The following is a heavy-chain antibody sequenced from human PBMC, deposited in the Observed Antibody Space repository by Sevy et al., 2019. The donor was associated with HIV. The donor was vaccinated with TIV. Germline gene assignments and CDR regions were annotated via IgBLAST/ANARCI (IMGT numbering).Heavy chain of an antibody. CDR2: ISYSGST. J-gene: IGHJ3*01. CDR3: AREIVEYYDSRTFDV. CDR1: GGSVSSGSYY. V-gene: IGHV4-61*01. Sequence: SETLSLTCTVSGGSVSSGSYYWSWIRQPPGKGLEWIGYISYSGSTNYNPSLKSRVTISVDTSKDQFSLKLSSVTAADTAVYYCAREIVEYYDSRTFDVWGQGTMVTVSS. D-gene: IGHD3-22*01.